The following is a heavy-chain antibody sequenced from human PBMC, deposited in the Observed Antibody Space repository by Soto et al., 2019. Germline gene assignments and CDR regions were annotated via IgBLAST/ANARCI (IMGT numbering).Heavy chain of an antibody. CDR2: ISTYNGNT. CDR3: ARGATYYYDSSGYYFDY. D-gene: IGHD3-22*01. CDR1: GYTFTSYG. Sequence: GASVKVSCKASGYTFTSYGISWVRQAPGQGLEWMGWISTYNGNTNYAQKLRGRVTMTTDTSTSTAYMELRGLRSDDTAVYYCARGATYYYDSSGYYFDYWGQGTLVTVSS. V-gene: IGHV1-18*01. J-gene: IGHJ4*02.